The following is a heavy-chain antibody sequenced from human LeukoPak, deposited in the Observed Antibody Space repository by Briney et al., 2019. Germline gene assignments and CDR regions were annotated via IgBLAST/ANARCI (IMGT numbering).Heavy chain of an antibody. Sequence: GGSLRLSCAASGFTFSSYGMHWVRQAPGKGLEWVAFIRYDGSNKYYADSVKGRFTISRDNSKNTLYLQMNSLRAEDTAVYYCVKDERYCSSTSCYGHYYYYYYMDVWGKGTTATISS. J-gene: IGHJ6*03. V-gene: IGHV3-30*02. CDR1: GFTFSSYG. CDR3: VKDERYCSSTSCYGHYYYYYYMDV. D-gene: IGHD2-2*01. CDR2: IRYDGSNK.